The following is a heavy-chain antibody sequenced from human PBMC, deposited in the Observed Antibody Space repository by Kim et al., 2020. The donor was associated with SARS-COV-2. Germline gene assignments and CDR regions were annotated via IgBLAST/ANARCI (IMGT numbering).Heavy chain of an antibody. V-gene: IGHV3-7*01. CDR1: GFRFSGYW. J-gene: IGHJ4*02. CDR3: SRTEGWTGYSPERFDY. Sequence: GGSLRLSCAAYGFRFSGYWMAWVRQAPGKGLEWVANIKQDGSDKYYMDSVKGRFTISRDNAKNSLYLQMNSLRDEDTALYYCSRTEGWTGYSPERFDYWGQGTLVSVSS. D-gene: IGHD3-9*01. CDR2: IKQDGSDK.